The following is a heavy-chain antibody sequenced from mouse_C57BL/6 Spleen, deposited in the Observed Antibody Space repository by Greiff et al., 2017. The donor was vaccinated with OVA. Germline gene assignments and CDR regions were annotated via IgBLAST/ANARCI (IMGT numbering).Heavy chain of an antibody. CDR3: ASGYSNYAMDY. V-gene: IGHV3-1*01. Sequence: EVQLQQSGPGMVKPSQSLSLTCTVTGYSITSGYDWHWIRHFPGNKLEWMGYISYSGSTNYNPSLKSRISITHDTSKNHFFLKLNSVTTEDTATYYCASGYSNYAMDYWGQGTSVTVSS. CDR2: ISYSGST. J-gene: IGHJ4*01. CDR1: GYSITSGYD. D-gene: IGHD2-5*01.